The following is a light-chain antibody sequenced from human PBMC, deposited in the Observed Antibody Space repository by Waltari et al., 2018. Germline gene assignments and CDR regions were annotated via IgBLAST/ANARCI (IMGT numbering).Light chain of an antibody. CDR3: QQYSSFST. V-gene: IGKV1-5*03. CDR1: QRVGTW. Sequence: DIQMTQSPSTLSASVGDRVTISCRASQRVGTWLAWYQQKPGKAPTLLIYMASTLESEVPSRFRGSGSGKEFTLTISSLQPDDFATYSCQQYSSFSTFGQGTKL. CDR2: MAS. J-gene: IGKJ2*01.